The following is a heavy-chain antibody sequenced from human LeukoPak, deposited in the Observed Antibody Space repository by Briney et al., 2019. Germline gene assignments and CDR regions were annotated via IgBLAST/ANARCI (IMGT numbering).Heavy chain of an antibody. CDR3: ARENYYDSSGPPGTDY. CDR2: ISSSSSYI. Sequence: GGSLRPSCAASGFTFSSYSMNWVRQAPGKGLEWVSSISSSSSYIYYADSVKGRFTISRDNAKNSLYLQMNSLRAEDTAVYYCARENYYDSSGPPGTDYWGQGTLVTVSS. J-gene: IGHJ4*02. D-gene: IGHD3-22*01. CDR1: GFTFSSYS. V-gene: IGHV3-21*01.